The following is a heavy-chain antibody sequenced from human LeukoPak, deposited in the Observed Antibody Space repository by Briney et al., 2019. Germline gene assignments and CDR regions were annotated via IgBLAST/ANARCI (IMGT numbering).Heavy chain of an antibody. J-gene: IGHJ4*02. CDR3: ARVGMVGPVDY. D-gene: IGHD1-26*01. V-gene: IGHV4-34*01. Sequence: KPSETLSLTCAVYGGFFSGYYWSWIRQPPGKGLEWIGEINHSGSTNYNPSLKSRVTISVDTSKNQFSLKLSSVTAADTAVYYCARVGMVGPVDYWGQGTLVTVSS. CDR2: INHSGST. CDR1: GGFFSGYY.